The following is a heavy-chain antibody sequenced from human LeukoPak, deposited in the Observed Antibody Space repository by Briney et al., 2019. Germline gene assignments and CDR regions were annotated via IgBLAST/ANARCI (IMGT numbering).Heavy chain of an antibody. J-gene: IGHJ3*02. CDR3: ARDRAYYYDSSGYYSGAFDI. CDR2: ISYDGSNK. V-gene: IGHV3-30-3*01. CDR1: GFTFSSYA. Sequence: GRSLRLSCAASGFTFSSYAMHWVRQAPGKGLEWVAVISYDGSNKYYADSVKGRFTISRDNSKNTLYLQMNSLRAEDTAVYYCARDRAYYYDSSGYYSGAFDIWGQGTMVTVSS. D-gene: IGHD3-22*01.